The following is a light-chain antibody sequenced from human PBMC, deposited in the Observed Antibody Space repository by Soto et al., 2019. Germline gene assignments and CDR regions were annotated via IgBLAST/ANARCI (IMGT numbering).Light chain of an antibody. CDR1: QSISSSY. V-gene: IGKV3-20*01. Sequence: EIVLTQSPVTLSLSLGERATLSCRASQSISSSYLAWYQQKPGQAPRLLIYGASSRATGIPDRFSGSGSGTDFTLTISRLEPEHFAVYYCQQYGRTFGQGTKVEIK. J-gene: IGKJ1*01. CDR3: QQYGRT. CDR2: GAS.